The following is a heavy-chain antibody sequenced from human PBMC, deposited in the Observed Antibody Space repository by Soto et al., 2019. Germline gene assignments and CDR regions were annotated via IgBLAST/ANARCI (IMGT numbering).Heavy chain of an antibody. CDR1: GFIFSNYE. CDR3: ARELEYWGDSSSWERLRASYYYGMDV. Sequence: GGSLRLSCAASGFIFSNYEMSWVRQAPGKGLEWVAVISYDGSNKYYADSVKGRFTISRDNSKNTLYLQMSSLRAEDTAVYYCARELEYWGDSSSWERLRASYYYGMDVWGQGTMVTVSS. V-gene: IGHV3-30-3*01. J-gene: IGHJ6*02. CDR2: ISYDGSNK. D-gene: IGHD6-13*01.